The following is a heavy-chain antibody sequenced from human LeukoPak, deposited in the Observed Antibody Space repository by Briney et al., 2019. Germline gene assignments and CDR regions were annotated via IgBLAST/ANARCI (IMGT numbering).Heavy chain of an antibody. D-gene: IGHD3-16*02. V-gene: IGHV4-34*01. CDR3: ARARAFVWGSYRYIPYYFDP. CDR1: GASFKNYY. J-gene: IGHJ5*02. CDR2: INHGGLT. Sequence: SETLSLTCAVYGASFKNYYWTWIRQSPEKGLEWIGEINHGGLTMYNPSLESGLTLLVDKTKNQFSLNLRSVTAADTAVYFCARARAFVWGSYRYIPYYFDPWGQGTLVTVSS.